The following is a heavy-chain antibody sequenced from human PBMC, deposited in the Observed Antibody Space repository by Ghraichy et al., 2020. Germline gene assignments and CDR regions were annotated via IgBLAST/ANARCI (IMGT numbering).Heavy chain of an antibody. CDR2: INPNSGGT. V-gene: IGHV1-2*06. CDR1: GYTFTGYY. D-gene: IGHD3-3*01. J-gene: IGHJ5*02. Sequence: ASVKVSCKASGYTFTGYYMHWVRQAPGQGLEWMGRINPNSGGTNYAQKFQGRVTMTRDTSISTAYMELSRLRSDDTAVYYCARSDLRSSGYWKEVEFDPWGQGTLVTVSS. CDR3: ARSDLRSSGYWKEVEFDP.